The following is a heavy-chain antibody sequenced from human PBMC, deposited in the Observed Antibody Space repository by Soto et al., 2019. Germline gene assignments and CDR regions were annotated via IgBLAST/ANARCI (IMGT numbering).Heavy chain of an antibody. CDR1: GGSFSGYY. D-gene: IGHD3-10*01. J-gene: IGHJ4*02. V-gene: IGHV4-34*01. CDR2: INHSGST. Sequence: SETLSLTCAVYGGSFSGYYWSWIRQPPGKGLEWIGEINHSGSTNYNPSLKSRVTISVDTSKNQFSLKLSSVTAADTAVYYCAGRRGYYGSGSYYKSVWGLGTLVTVSS. CDR3: AGRRGYYGSGSYYKSV.